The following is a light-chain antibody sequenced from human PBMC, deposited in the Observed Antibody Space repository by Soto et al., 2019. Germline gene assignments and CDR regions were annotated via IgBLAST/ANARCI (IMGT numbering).Light chain of an antibody. J-gene: IGKJ5*01. Sequence: EVVMTQSPATLPMSPGESATLSCRASQSVSSNLAWYQHKPGQAPRLLIYAASSRATGSPDRFSGSGSGTDFTLTISRLEPEDFAVYYCQQYGSSPPITFGQGTRLEIK. CDR3: QQYGSSPPIT. CDR2: AAS. CDR1: QSVSSN. V-gene: IGKV3-20*01.